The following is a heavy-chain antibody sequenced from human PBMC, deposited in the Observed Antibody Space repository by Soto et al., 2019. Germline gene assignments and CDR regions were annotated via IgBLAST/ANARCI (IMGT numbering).Heavy chain of an antibody. Sequence: SETLPLTCTVSGGSINSYYWSWIRQPPGKGPEWIGYISYSGSTNYNPSLKSRVTISVDTSRNQFSLKLSSATAADTAVYYCAREALYSSSPYYYYYYMDVWGKGTTVTVSS. J-gene: IGHJ6*03. CDR2: ISYSGST. CDR3: AREALYSSSPYYYYYYMDV. CDR1: GGSINSYY. V-gene: IGHV4-59*01. D-gene: IGHD6-13*01.